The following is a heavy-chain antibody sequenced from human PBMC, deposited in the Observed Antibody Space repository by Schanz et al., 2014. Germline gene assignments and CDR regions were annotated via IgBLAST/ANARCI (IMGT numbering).Heavy chain of an antibody. V-gene: IGHV3-23*04. J-gene: IGHJ5*02. CDR2: ISGSSSTK. D-gene: IGHD3-3*01. CDR3: ARQPGRITVSGVVSNWFDP. CDR1: GFTFSIYG. Sequence: VQLVESGGGVVQPGRSLRLSCAASGFTFSIYGMSWVRQAPGKGLEWVSYISGSSSTKYYADSVKGRFTISRDNSKNTLYLQMNSLRVEDTAVYYCARQPGRITVSGVVSNWFDPWGQGTLVTVSS.